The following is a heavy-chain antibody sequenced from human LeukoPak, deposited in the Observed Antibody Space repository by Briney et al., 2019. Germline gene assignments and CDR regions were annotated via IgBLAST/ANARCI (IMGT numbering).Heavy chain of an antibody. V-gene: IGHV4-39*01. CDR1: GGSISSYY. D-gene: IGHD5-18*01. CDR2: IYYSGST. Sequence: SETLSLTCTVSGGSISSYYWSWIRQPPGKGLEWIGSIYYSGSTYYNPSLKSRVTISVDTSKNQFSLKLSSVTAADTAVYYCASGIQLWSDYWGQGTLVTVSS. J-gene: IGHJ4*02. CDR3: ASGIQLWSDY.